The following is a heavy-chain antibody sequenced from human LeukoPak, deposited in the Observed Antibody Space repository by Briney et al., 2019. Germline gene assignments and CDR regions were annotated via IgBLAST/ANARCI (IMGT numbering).Heavy chain of an antibody. Sequence: SVKVSCKASGGTFSSYAISWVRQAPGQGLEWMGGIIPIFGTANYAQKFQGRVTIAADESTSTAYMELSSLRSEDTAVYYCARPFSQYYYGMDVWGQGTTVTVSS. CDR1: GGTFSSYA. V-gene: IGHV1-69*13. CDR2: IIPIFGTA. J-gene: IGHJ6*02. CDR3: ARPFSQYYYGMDV.